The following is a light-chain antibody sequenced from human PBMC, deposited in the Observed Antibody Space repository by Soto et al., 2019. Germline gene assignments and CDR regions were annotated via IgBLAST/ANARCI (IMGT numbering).Light chain of an antibody. J-gene: IGKJ1*01. V-gene: IGKV3-15*01. CDR2: GAS. CDR3: QQYDNWPPWT. Sequence: EIVMTQSPATLPVSPGERATLSCRASQSVSTDLAWYQQKPGQAPILLIYGASTRAGGVPARFSGSGSGTEFTLNISGLQSEDFAVYYCQQYDNWPPWTFGQGTKVEIK. CDR1: QSVSTD.